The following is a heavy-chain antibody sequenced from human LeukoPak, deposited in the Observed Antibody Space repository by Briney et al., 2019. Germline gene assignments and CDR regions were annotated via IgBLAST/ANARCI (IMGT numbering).Heavy chain of an antibody. CDR3: ARSLLVVPDASGEHDAFDM. V-gene: IGHV1-18*01. Sequence: ASVKVSCKTSGYTFTHYGISWVRQAPGQGLEWVGSISAYNGDTKYAQNFQDKVTMTTDTSTTTAYMELRSLTSDDTAVYYCARSLLVVPDASGEHDAFDMWGQGTMVTVSS. J-gene: IGHJ3*02. CDR1: GYTFTHYG. CDR2: ISAYNGDT. D-gene: IGHD2-8*02.